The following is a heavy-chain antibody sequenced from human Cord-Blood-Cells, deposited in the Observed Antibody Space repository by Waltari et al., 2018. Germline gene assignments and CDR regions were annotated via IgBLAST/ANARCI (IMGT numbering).Heavy chain of an antibody. CDR2: INPNSGDT. CDR1: GYTFTGYY. V-gene: IGHV1-2*06. Sequence: QVQLVQSGAEVKKPGASVKVSCKASGYTFTGYYMHWVRQAPGQGLEWMGRINPNSGDTNDAQKFQGRVTMTRDTSISTAYMELSRLRSDDTAVYYCARDGWEYQLLPLGYWGQGTLVTVSS. CDR3: ARDGWEYQLLPLGY. D-gene: IGHD2-2*01. J-gene: IGHJ4*02.